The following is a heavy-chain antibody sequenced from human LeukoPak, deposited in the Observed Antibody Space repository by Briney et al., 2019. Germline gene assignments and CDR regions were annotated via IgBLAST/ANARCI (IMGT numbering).Heavy chain of an antibody. D-gene: IGHD3-3*01. J-gene: IGHJ4*02. CDR1: GGSISINNYY. V-gene: IGHV4-39*01. CDR2: IYYSGST. CDR3: ARLPRYDFWS. Sequence: NPSETLSLTCTVSGGSISINNYYWGWIRQPPGKELEWIGNIYYSGSTYYNPSLKSRVTISVDTSKNQFSLKLSSVTAADTAVYYCARLPRYDFWSWGQGTLVTVSS.